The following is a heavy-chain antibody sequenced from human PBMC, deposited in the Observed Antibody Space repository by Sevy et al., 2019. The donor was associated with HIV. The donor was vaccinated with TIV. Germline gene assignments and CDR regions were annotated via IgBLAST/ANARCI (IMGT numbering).Heavy chain of an antibody. CDR1: GYTFTSYA. Sequence: GESLKISCKASGYTFTSYAMHWVRQAPGQRLEWMGWINAGNGNTKYSQKFQGRVTITRDTSARTAYMELSSLRSEDTAVYYCARGRYYYDSSGPSRFDPWGQGTLVTVSS. D-gene: IGHD3-22*01. CDR3: ARGRYYYDSSGPSRFDP. CDR2: INAGNGNT. V-gene: IGHV1-3*01. J-gene: IGHJ5*02.